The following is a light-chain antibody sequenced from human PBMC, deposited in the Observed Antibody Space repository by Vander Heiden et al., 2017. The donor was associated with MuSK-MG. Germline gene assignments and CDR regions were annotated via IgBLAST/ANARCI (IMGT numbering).Light chain of an antibody. J-gene: IGKJ4*01. Sequence: DIHMTQSPSSVSASVGDRVTITCRASQSVGTWLAWYQQKPGRAPKLLIYTAARWQRGVPARFSGSGSGTDFTLTISSLQAEEFATYYCQQGDHCLSTFGGGTKVDIK. CDR2: TAA. CDR3: QQGDHCLST. V-gene: IGKV1-12*01. CDR1: QSVGTW.